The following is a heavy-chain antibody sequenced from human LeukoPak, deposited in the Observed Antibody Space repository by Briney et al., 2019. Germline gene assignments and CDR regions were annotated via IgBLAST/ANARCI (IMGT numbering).Heavy chain of an antibody. D-gene: IGHD6-19*01. Sequence: PGGSLRLSCAASGFSFDDYAMHWVRQAPGKGLGWVSLSSGDGGSTYYADSVKGRFTISRDNSKNSLYLQMNSLRTEDTALYYCAKDIATSSGFDYWGQGTLVTVSS. CDR2: SSGDGGST. CDR3: AKDIATSSGFDY. V-gene: IGHV3-43*02. J-gene: IGHJ4*02. CDR1: GFSFDDYA.